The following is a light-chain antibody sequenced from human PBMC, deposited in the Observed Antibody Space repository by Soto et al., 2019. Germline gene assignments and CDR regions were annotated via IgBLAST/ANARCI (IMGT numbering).Light chain of an antibody. Sequence: VMTQSPATLPVSPGERATLSCRASQIVNNNVAWYQQKLGQAPRLVIYDADTRATGIPARFSGSASGTELTLTISSVQSEDFAIYYCLQYNNWPPYTFGQGTKLEIK. V-gene: IGKV3-15*01. CDR2: DAD. CDR1: QIVNNN. J-gene: IGKJ2*01. CDR3: LQYNNWPPYT.